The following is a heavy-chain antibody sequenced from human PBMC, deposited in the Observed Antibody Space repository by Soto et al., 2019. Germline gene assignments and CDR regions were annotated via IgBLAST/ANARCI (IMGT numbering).Heavy chain of an antibody. CDR2: ISGSGGST. CDR1: GLTFSSYA. V-gene: IGHV3-23*01. CDR3: AKEIVAGNGFDY. Sequence: QPWGSLRLSCAASGLTFSSYAMSWVRQAPGKGLEWVSAISGSGGSTYYADSVKGRFTISRDNSKNTLYLQMNSMRAEDTAVYYCAKEIVAGNGFDYWGQGTLVTVSS. J-gene: IGHJ4*02. D-gene: IGHD6-19*01.